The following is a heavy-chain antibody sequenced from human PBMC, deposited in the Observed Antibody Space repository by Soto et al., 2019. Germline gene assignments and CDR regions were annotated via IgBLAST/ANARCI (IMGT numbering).Heavy chain of an antibody. CDR1: GGSISSGGYY. CDR2: INYSGST. Sequence: QVQLQESGPGLVKPSQTLSLTCTVSGGSISSGGYYWSWIRQHPGKGLEWIGYINYSGSTYYNPSLKSRVTISVDTSKNQFSLKLSSVTAADTAEYYCAREAAGILNWFDPWGQGTLVTVSS. V-gene: IGHV4-31*03. D-gene: IGHD6-25*01. CDR3: AREAAGILNWFDP. J-gene: IGHJ5*02.